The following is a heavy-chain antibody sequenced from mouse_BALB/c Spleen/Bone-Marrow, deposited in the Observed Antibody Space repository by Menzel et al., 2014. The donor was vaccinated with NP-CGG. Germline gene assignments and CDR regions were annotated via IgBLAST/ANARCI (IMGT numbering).Heavy chain of an antibody. J-gene: IGHJ4*01. V-gene: IGHV1-7*01. CDR2: INPITGYT. D-gene: IGHD2-4*01. CDR3: ARNYDYDGGYCAMDY. Sequence: QVQLQQSGTELAKPGASVKMSCKASGYTFTSYWIHWIKQRPGQGLEWIGYINPITGYTEYNQKFKDKATLTADKSSSTAYIQLSSLTPDDSAVYYCARNYDYDGGYCAMDYWGQGTSVTVSS. CDR1: GYTFTSYW.